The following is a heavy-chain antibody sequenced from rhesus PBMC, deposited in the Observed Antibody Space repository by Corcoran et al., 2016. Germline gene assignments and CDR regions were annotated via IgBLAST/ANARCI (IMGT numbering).Heavy chain of an antibody. CDR3: ARHPQPTSSTGAWGNRFDV. V-gene: IGHV4-80*01. J-gene: IGHJ5-1*01. Sequence: QVQLQESGPGLVKPSETLSLTCAVSGASISSYWWSWIRQPPGKGREWSGETNGNRVATSTNPSLKGRVTISKDASKTQFSRKLNSVPAVDPAVYFCARHPQPTSSTGAWGNRFDVWGAGVLVIVSS. CDR2: TNGNRVAT. CDR1: GASISSYW. D-gene: IGHD7-45*01.